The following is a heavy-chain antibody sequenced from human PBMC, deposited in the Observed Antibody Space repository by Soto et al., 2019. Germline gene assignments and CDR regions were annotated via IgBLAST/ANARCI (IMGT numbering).Heavy chain of an antibody. CDR3: ARVTGEWLRLPLGY. CDR1: GYTFIGYY. CDR2: INPNSGGT. Sequence: ASVKVSCKASGYTFIGYYIHWVRQAPGQGLEWMGWINPNSGGTNYAQKFQGRVTMTRDTSISAAYMELSRLRSDDTAVYYCARVTGEWLRLPLGYWGQGTLVTVSS. D-gene: IGHD5-12*01. J-gene: IGHJ4*02. V-gene: IGHV1-2*02.